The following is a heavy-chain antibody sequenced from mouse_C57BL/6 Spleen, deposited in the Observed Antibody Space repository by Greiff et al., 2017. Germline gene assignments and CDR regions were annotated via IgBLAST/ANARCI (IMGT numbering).Heavy chain of an antibody. CDR2: ISYSGST. V-gene: IGHV3-1*01. J-gene: IGHJ2*01. D-gene: IGHD3-2*02. CDR3: ARGERSGYYFDD. Sequence: EVQLQESGPGMVKPSQSLSLTCTVTGYSITSGYDWHWIRHFPGNKLEWMGYISYSGSTNYNPSLKSRISITHDTSKNPFFLKLNSVTTEDTATYYCARGERSGYYFDDWGQGTTLTVSS. CDR1: GYSITSGYD.